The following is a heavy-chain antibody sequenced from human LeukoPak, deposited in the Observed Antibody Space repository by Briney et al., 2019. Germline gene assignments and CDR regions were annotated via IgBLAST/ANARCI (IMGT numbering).Heavy chain of an antibody. J-gene: IGHJ4*02. CDR2: IYYSGST. CDR1: GGSISSGGYY. CDR3: ARGPATTVTTGGPLGY. D-gene: IGHD4-17*01. V-gene: IGHV4-31*03. Sequence: SETLSLTCTVSGGSISSGGYYWSWIRQHPGKGLEWIGYIYYSGSTYYNPSLKSRVTISVDTSKNQFSLKLSSVTAADTAVYYCARGPATTVTTGGPLGYWGQGTLVTVSS.